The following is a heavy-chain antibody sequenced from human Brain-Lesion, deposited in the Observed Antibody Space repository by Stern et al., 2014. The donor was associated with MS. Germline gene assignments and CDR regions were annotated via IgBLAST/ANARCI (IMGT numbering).Heavy chain of an antibody. V-gene: IGHV4-59*01. CDR2: IYSGGRA. D-gene: IGHD5-24*01. CDR1: GDSISGDY. CDR3: VRVRIDGYNLARFDA. Sequence: QLQLQESGPGLVKPAATLSLTCTVSGDSISGDYWSWLRQPPGKGLEWMAHIYSGGRANYHPSLVSGRTISVDTSNKRFTLNLLSVAPAATAVYYCVRVRIDGYNLARFDAWGPGTLVTVSS. J-gene: IGHJ4*02.